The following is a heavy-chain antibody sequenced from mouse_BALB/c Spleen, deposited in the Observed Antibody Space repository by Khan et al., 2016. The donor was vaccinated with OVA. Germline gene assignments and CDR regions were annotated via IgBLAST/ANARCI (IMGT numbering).Heavy chain of an antibody. Sequence: QVQLKQSGPELVKPGASVKMSCKASGYTFTDYVMNWVKQRTGQGLEWIGQIYPGSDSTYYNEKFKGKATLTPDRSSSTAYMQLSNLTSEDSAVYFCARAGWDEFAYGGQGTLVTVSA. D-gene: IGHD4-1*01. CDR3: ARAGWDEFAY. V-gene: IGHV1-77*01. J-gene: IGHJ3*01. CDR2: IYPGSDST. CDR1: GYTFTDYV.